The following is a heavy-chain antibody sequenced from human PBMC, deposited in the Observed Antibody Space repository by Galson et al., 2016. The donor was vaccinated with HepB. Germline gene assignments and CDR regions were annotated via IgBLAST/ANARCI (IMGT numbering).Heavy chain of an antibody. CDR1: GGSMNSYF. V-gene: IGHV4-59*06. Sequence: SETLSLTCSVSGGSMNSYFCSWIRQHPGKGLEWIGYIYYSGSTHYNPSLKSRVTISVDTSKNEFSLKLSSVTDADTAVYYCAGMVGRYYFDYWGQGTLVTVSS. CDR3: AGMVGRYYFDY. J-gene: IGHJ4*02. CDR2: IYYSGST. D-gene: IGHD1-26*01.